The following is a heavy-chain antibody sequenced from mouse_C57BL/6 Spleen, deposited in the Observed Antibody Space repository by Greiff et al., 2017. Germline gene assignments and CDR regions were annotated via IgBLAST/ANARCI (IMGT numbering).Heavy chain of an antibody. V-gene: IGHV1-15*01. CDR2: IDPETGGT. Sequence: QVQLQQSGAELVRPGASVTLSCKASGYTFTDYEMHWVKQTPVHGLEWIGAIDPETGGTAYNQKFKGKAILTADKSSSTAYMELRSLTSEDSAVYDCTGLRPPWFGCWGEGTPVSVS. CDR3: TGLRPPWFGC. J-gene: IGHJ3*01. D-gene: IGHD2-4*01. CDR1: GYTFTDYE.